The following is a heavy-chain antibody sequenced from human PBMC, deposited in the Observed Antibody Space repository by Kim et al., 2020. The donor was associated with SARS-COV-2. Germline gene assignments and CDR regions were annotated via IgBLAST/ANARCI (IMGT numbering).Heavy chain of an antibody. CDR1: GYSFTSYW. Sequence: GESLKISCKGSGYSFTSYWISWVRQMPGKGLEWMGRIDPSDSYTNYSPSFQGHVTISADKSISTAYLQWSSLKASDTAMYYCARGARTTVVTWYYFDYWAREPWSPSPQ. D-gene: IGHD4-17*01. V-gene: IGHV5-10-1*01. CDR2: IDPSDSYT. CDR3: ARGARTTVVTWYYFDY. J-gene: IGHJ4*02.